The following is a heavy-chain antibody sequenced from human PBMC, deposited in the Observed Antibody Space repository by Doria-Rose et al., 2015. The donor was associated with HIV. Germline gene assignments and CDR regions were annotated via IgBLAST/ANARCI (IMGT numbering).Heavy chain of an antibody. J-gene: IGHJ6*03. V-gene: IGHV3-9*01. Sequence: QLVQSGGGLVQPGRSLRLSCVGSGFSFESYAMHWVRLAPWNGLESVAGSSWDSGAKGNADSVEGRFTISRDNAKKSVYLEMRSLRPEDTAFYYCAKAPIIGPKYYFYMDVWGKGTSVTVSS. CDR3: AKAPIIGPKYYFYMDV. CDR1: GFSFESYA. CDR2: SSWDSGAK. D-gene: IGHD3-3*01.